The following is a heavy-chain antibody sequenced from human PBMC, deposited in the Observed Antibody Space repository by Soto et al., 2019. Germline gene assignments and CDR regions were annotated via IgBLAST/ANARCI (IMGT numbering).Heavy chain of an antibody. Sequence: ASVKASCNASGNTFTSYYMQSVRQAPGQGLEWMGIINPSGGSTSYAQKFQGRVTMTRDTSTSTVHMELSSLRSEDTAVYYCARDGRCSGGSCYSDYYYGMDVWGQGTSVTVS. CDR3: ARDGRCSGGSCYSDYYYGMDV. CDR1: GNTFTSYY. J-gene: IGHJ6*02. V-gene: IGHV1-46*01. CDR2: INPSGGST. D-gene: IGHD2-15*01.